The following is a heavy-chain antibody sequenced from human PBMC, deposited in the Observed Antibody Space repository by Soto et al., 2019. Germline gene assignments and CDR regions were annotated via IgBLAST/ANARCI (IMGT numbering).Heavy chain of an antibody. CDR2: ISGSGANT. V-gene: IGHV3-23*01. Sequence: EVQLLESGGGLVQPGGSLRLSCAASGFAFSSYGMSWVRQAPGKGLEWVSGISGSGANTYYAASVKGRFTISRDTSEHTLFLQMNSLRDKDTAVYLCAKVSSSVWYDVFDIWGQGTLVTVSS. J-gene: IGHJ3*02. CDR1: GFAFSSYG. D-gene: IGHD6-13*01. CDR3: AKVSSSVWYDVFDI.